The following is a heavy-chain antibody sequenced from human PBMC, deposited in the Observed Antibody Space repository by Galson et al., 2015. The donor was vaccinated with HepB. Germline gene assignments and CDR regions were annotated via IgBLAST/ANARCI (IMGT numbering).Heavy chain of an antibody. J-gene: IGHJ6*02. D-gene: IGHD6-13*01. CDR1: GFTFSSYG. V-gene: IGHV3-30*02. CDR2: IRYDGSNK. Sequence: SLRLSCAASGFTFSSYGMHWVRQAPGKGLEWVAFIRYDGSNKYYADSVKGRFTISRDNSKNTLYLQMNSLRAEDTAVYYCAKDRGLSSWYDYYYYGMDVWGQGTTVTVSS. CDR3: AKDRGLSSWYDYYYYGMDV.